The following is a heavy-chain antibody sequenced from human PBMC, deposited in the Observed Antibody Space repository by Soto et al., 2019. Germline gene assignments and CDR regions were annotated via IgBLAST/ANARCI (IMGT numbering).Heavy chain of an antibody. J-gene: IGHJ6*02. Sequence: LRLSCAASGFTFSTYPMSWVRQAPGKGLEWVSGISGSGISTYYTDSVKGRFTISRDNSKNTVFLQMNSLRDEDTAVYYCVKPPVITASYYYYDTDVWGQGTTVTVSS. CDR3: VKPPVITASYYYYDTDV. D-gene: IGHD4-4*01. V-gene: IGHV3-23*01. CDR1: GFTFSTYP. CDR2: ISGSGIST.